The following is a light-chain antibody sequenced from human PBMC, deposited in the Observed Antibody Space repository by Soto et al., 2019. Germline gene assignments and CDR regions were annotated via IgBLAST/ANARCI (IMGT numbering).Light chain of an antibody. V-gene: IGKV3-20*01. Sequence: EIVLTQSPGTLSLSPGERATLSCRVSQSVSSSYLAWYQQKPGQAPRLLIYGASSRATGIPDRFSGSGSGTDFTLTISRLEPADFAVYYCQQYDSSPLTFGGGTKVEIK. J-gene: IGKJ4*01. CDR3: QQYDSSPLT. CDR1: QSVSSSY. CDR2: GAS.